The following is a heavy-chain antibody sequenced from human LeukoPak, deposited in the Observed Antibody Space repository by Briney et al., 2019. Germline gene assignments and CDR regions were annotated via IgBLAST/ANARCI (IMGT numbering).Heavy chain of an antibody. CDR1: GYSFINYW. CDR3: AKGAGWDSGGSSEYFHH. CDR2: IYPGDSDT. V-gene: IGHV5-51*01. J-gene: IGHJ1*01. D-gene: IGHD2-15*01. Sequence: GEPLKISCKGSGYSFINYWIGWVRQMPGKGLEWMGIIYPGDSDTRYSPSFQGQITISADKSISTAYLQWSSLKASDSAMYYCAKGAGWDSGGSSEYFHHWGQGTLVTVSS.